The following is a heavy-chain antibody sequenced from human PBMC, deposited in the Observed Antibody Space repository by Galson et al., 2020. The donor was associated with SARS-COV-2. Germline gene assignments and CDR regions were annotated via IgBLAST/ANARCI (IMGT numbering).Heavy chain of an antibody. V-gene: IGHV4-4*07. CDR3: ARDPLSRGRPGDYEVYFYYTMDV. CDR2: TYTSGST. D-gene: IGHD4-17*01. CDR1: GGSISSYY. J-gene: IGHJ6*02. Sequence: SETLSLTCTVSGGSISSYYWSWIRQPAGKGLEWIGRTYTSGSTHYNPSLKSRVTMSVDTSKNQFSLKLSSVTAADTAVYYCARDPLSRGRPGDYEVYFYYTMDVWGQGTTVTVSS.